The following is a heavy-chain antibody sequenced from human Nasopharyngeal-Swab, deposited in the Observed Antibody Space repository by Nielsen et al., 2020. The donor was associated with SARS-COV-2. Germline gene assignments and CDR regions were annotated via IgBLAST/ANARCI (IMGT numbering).Heavy chain of an antibody. Sequence: WGSLRLSCAASGFTFSSYAMSWVRQAPGKGLEWVSAISCSGGSTYYADSVKGRFTISRDNSKNTLYLQMNSLRAEDTAVYYCAKGLWFGELLSGLNYWGQGTLVTVSS. CDR3: AKGLWFGELLSGLNY. CDR2: ISCSGGST. J-gene: IGHJ4*02. D-gene: IGHD3-10*01. CDR1: GFTFSSYA. V-gene: IGHV3-23*01.